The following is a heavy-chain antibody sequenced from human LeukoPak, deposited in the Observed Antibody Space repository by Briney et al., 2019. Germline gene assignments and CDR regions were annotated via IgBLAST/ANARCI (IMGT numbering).Heavy chain of an antibody. V-gene: IGHV3-23*01. Sequence: GGSLRLSCAASGFTFSSYAMSWVRQAPGKGLEWVSAISGSGGSAYYADSVKGRFTISRDNSKNTLYLQMNSLRAEDTAVYYCAKDRYSSSWYGSFDYWGQGTLVTVSS. D-gene: IGHD6-13*01. CDR1: GFTFSSYA. CDR2: ISGSGGSA. CDR3: AKDRYSSSWYGSFDY. J-gene: IGHJ4*02.